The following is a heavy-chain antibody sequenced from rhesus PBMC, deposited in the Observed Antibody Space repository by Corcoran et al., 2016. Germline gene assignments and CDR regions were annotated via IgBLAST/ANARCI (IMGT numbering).Heavy chain of an antibody. Sequence: QVQLQESGPGLVKPSETLPLTCAVSGASISSNYWSWIRQPPGKGLEWIGNIYGDGATTNFKPYLKSRVTISKDTSTNQFFLKLTSLTAADTAVYFCARESPSTADDAFDLWGQGLRVTVSS. V-gene: IGHV4S6*01. CDR1: GASISSNY. D-gene: IGHD1-1*01. CDR2: IYGDGATT. CDR3: ARESPSTADDAFDL. J-gene: IGHJ3*01.